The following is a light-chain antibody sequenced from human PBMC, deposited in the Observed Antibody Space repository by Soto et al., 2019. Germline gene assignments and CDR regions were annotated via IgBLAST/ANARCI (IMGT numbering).Light chain of an antibody. V-gene: IGKV3-15*01. Sequence: EIVMTRSPVTLSVSPGERAALSCRSIQSVRSTYLAWYRQKPGQAPRLLIFGVSNRAAGIPARFSGSGSGTEFTLTISSLQSEDFEVYYCQQYGDWPLTFGGGTKVDIK. CDR1: QSVRSTY. J-gene: IGKJ4*01. CDR3: QQYGDWPLT. CDR2: GVS.